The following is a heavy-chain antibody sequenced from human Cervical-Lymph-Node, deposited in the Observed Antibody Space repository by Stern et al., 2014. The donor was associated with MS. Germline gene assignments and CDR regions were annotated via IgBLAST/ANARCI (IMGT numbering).Heavy chain of an antibody. CDR3: ARDNGGWSVDS. Sequence: QLVQSGAEVKKPGASVKVSCKAFGYTFTSNKMHWVRQAPGQGLEWMGIINPGGGSTRHAQKLQGRVTMTRDTSTSTVYMELTSLRSEDTAVYSCARDNGGWSVDSWGQGTLVIVSS. V-gene: IGHV1-46*01. CDR2: INPGGGST. J-gene: IGHJ4*02. D-gene: IGHD6-19*01. CDR1: GYTFTSNK.